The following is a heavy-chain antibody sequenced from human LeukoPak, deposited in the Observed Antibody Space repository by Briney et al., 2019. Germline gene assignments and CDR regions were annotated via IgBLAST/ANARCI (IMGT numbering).Heavy chain of an antibody. Sequence: GASVKVSCKASGYTLTGYYMHWVRQAPGQGLEWMGWINPNSGGTNYAQKFQGRVTMTRDTSISTAYMELSRLRSDDTAVYYCARDHYDRGVMMYNWFDPWGQGTLVTVSS. D-gene: IGHD3-10*02. CDR3: ARDHYDRGVMMYNWFDP. CDR1: GYTLTGYY. V-gene: IGHV1-2*02. CDR2: INPNSGGT. J-gene: IGHJ5*02.